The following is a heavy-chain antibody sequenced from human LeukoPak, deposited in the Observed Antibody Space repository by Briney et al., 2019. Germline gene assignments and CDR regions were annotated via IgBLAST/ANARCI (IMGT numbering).Heavy chain of an antibody. CDR1: GGSFSGYY. CDR3: ASHGDSNNWFDP. Sequence: PSETLSFTCAVYGGSFSGYYWSWIRQPPGKGLEWIGEINHSGSTNYNPSLKSRVTISVDTSKNQFSLKLSSVTAADTAVYYCASHGDSNNWFDPWGQGTLVTVSS. D-gene: IGHD4-17*01. V-gene: IGHV4-34*01. CDR2: INHSGST. J-gene: IGHJ5*02.